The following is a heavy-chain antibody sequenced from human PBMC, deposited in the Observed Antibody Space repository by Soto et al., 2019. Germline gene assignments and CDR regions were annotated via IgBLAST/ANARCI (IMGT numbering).Heavy chain of an antibody. D-gene: IGHD3-3*01. CDR1: GCTFNNAW. CDR3: TTLNTYDFWSGYPEDYYYYGMDV. V-gene: IGHV3-15*01. Sequence: GTLRLPFSVSGCTFNNAWMYWCCHAPSKGLVWACRMKSKTDGGTTDYAAPVKGRFTISRDDSKNTLYLQMNSLKTEDTAVYYCTTLNTYDFWSGYPEDYYYYGMDVWGQGTTVTVSS. CDR2: MKSKTDGGTT. J-gene: IGHJ6*02.